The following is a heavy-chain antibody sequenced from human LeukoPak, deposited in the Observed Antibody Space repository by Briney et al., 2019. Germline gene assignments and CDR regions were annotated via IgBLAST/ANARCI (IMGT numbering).Heavy chain of an antibody. CDR2: INHSGST. Sequence: PSETLSLTCAVYGGSFSGYYWSWIRQPPGKGLEWIGEINHSGSTNYNPSLKSRVTISVDTSKNQFSLKLSSVTAADTAVYYCARGLSVVVRGPWGQGTLVTVSS. D-gene: IGHD2-15*01. CDR1: GGSFSGYY. CDR3: ARGLSVVVRGP. V-gene: IGHV4-34*01. J-gene: IGHJ5*02.